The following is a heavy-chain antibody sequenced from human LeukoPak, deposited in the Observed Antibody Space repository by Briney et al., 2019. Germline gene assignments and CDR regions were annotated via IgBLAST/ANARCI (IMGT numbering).Heavy chain of an antibody. CDR1: GGSISSGGYY. D-gene: IGHD3-10*01. J-gene: IGHJ3*02. Sequence: PSQTLSLTCTVSGGSISSGGYYWSWIRQHPGKGLECVGYIYYSGSTYYNPSLKSRVTISVDRSKNQFSLKLSSVTAADTAVYYCARVAGDHDAFDIWGQGTMVTVSS. CDR2: IYYSGST. CDR3: ARVAGDHDAFDI. V-gene: IGHV4-31*03.